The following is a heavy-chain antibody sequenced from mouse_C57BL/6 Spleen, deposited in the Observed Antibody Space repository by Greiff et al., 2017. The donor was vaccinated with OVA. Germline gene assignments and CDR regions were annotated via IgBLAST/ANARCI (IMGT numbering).Heavy chain of an antibody. D-gene: IGHD1-1*01. V-gene: IGHV1-64*01. CDR3: ARHMAYYGSCALYYFDY. J-gene: IGHJ2*01. CDR1: GFTFTSYW. Sequence: VQLQQSGAELVKPGASVKLSCTASGFTFTSYWMHWVKQRPGQGLEWIGMIHPDSGSTNYTEKFKSRATLTVDKSYNTAYMQLSSLTSEDSAVYYCARHMAYYGSCALYYFDYWGQGTTLTVSS. CDR2: IHPDSGST.